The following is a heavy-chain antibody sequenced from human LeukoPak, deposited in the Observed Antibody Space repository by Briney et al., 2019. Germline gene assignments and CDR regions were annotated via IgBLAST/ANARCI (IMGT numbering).Heavy chain of an antibody. D-gene: IGHD3-3*01. V-gene: IGHV1-18*01. CDR3: AREERSYYDFWSGYLGYYYYMDV. J-gene: IGHJ6*03. Sequence: AASVKVSCKASGFTFTSYGISWVRQAPGQGLEWMGWISAYNGNTNYAQKLQGRVTMATDTSTSTAYMELRSLRSDDTAVYYCAREERSYYDFWSGYLGYYYYMDVWGKGTTVTVSS. CDR2: ISAYNGNT. CDR1: GFTFTSYG.